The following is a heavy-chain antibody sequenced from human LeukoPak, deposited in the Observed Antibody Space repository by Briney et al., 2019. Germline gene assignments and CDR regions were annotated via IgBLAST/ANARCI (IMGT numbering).Heavy chain of an antibody. CDR1: GFTFSNYE. D-gene: IGHD3-16*01. V-gene: IGHV3-48*03. Sequence: GGSLRLSCAASGFTFSNYEMHWVRQAPGKGLEWVSYISSSGSDIYYADSVKGRFTISRDNSKNTLYLQMNSLRAEDTAVYYCFCLDVDSWGQGTLVTVSS. CDR2: ISSSGSDI. CDR3: FCLDVDS. J-gene: IGHJ4*02.